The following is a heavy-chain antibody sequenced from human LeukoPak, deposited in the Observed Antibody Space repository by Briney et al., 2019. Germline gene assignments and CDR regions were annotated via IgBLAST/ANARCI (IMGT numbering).Heavy chain of an antibody. CDR1: GFTFSSYS. CDR2: ISSSSSYI. Sequence: GGSLRLSCAASGFTFSSYSMNWVRQAPGKGLEWVSSISSSSSYIYYADSVKGRFTISRDNAKNSLYLQMNSLRAEDTAVYYCAKVATAMGSLDAFDIWGQGTMVTVSS. D-gene: IGHD5-18*01. V-gene: IGHV3-21*01. J-gene: IGHJ3*02. CDR3: AKVATAMGSLDAFDI.